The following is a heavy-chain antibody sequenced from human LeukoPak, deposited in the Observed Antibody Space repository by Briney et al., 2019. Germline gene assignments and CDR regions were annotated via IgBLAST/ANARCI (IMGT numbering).Heavy chain of an antibody. J-gene: IGHJ4*02. D-gene: IGHD6-19*01. CDR1: GGSISTYY. CDR3: AREGSGWDPFDY. V-gene: IGHV4-59*01. Sequence: PSETLSLTCTVSGGSISTYYWSWIRQPPEKGLEWIGYVFYSGSTNYNPSLESRVTISLDTSKNQFSLKLSSVTAADTAVYYCAREGSGWDPFDYWGRGTLVTVSS. CDR2: VFYSGST.